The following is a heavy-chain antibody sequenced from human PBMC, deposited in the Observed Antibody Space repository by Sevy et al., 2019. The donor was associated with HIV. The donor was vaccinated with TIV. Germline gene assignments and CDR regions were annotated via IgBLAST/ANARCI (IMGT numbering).Heavy chain of an antibody. CDR3: ARDSSGYRGYDHFDY. V-gene: IGHV3-11*01. J-gene: IGHJ4*02. CDR2: ISSSGSTI. Sequence: GGSLRLSCAASGFTFSDYYMSWIRQAPGKGLEWVSYISSSGSTIYYADSLKGRFTISRDNAKNSLYLQMNSLRAEDTAVYYCARDSSGYRGYDHFDYWGQGTLVTVSS. D-gene: IGHD5-12*01. CDR1: GFTFSDYY.